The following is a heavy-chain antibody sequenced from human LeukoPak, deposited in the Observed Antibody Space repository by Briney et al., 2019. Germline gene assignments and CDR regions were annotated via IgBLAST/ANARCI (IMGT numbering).Heavy chain of an antibody. D-gene: IGHD3-16*01. CDR3: ARASYDFDY. V-gene: IGHV4-61*02. CDR2: IYTSGST. Sequence: PSETLSLTCTVSGGSISSGSYYWSWIRQPAGKGLEWIGRIYTSGSTNYNPSLKSRVTISVDTSKNQSSLKLSSVTAADTAVYYCARASYDFDYWGQGTLVTVSS. J-gene: IGHJ4*02. CDR1: GGSISSGSYY.